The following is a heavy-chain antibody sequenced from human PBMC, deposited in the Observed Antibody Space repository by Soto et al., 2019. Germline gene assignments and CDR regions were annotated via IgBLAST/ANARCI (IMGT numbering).Heavy chain of an antibody. Sequence: GGSLRLSCAASGFTFRTYGMHWVRQAPGKGLGWVAFISDDGSQKYYGDSVKGRFTISRDNSKNTLSLRMISLRTEDTSVYYCAKEAPGGWHFFDTWGQGTLVTVSS. CDR1: GFTFRTYG. D-gene: IGHD6-19*01. J-gene: IGHJ4*02. CDR2: ISDDGSQK. CDR3: AKEAPGGWHFFDT. V-gene: IGHV3-30*18.